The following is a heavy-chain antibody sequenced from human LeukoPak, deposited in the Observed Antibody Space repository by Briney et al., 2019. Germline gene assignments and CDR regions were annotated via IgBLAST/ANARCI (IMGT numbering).Heavy chain of an antibody. J-gene: IGHJ3*02. CDR2: ISGSGGST. Sequence: GGSLRLSCAASGFTFSTSAMTWVRQAPGRGVEWVSTISGSGGSTYYTDSVKGRFTISRDNSKNSLYLQMNSLRAEDTAVYYCARARSSYGYGDAFDIWGQGTMVTVSS. CDR1: GFTFSTSA. V-gene: IGHV3-23*01. D-gene: IGHD5-18*01. CDR3: ARARSSYGYGDAFDI.